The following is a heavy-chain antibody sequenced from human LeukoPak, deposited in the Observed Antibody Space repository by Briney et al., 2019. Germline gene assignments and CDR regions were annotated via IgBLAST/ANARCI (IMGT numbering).Heavy chain of an antibody. J-gene: IGHJ1*01. CDR3: ARESTAGYNSSWYGFRN. Sequence: GGSLRLSCAASGFTFSNAWMSWVRQAPGKGLEWVGRIKSKTDGGTTDYAAPVKGRFTISRDDSKNTLYLQMGSLRVEDTAVYCCARESTAGYNSSWYGFRNWGQGTLVSVSS. D-gene: IGHD6-13*01. V-gene: IGHV3-15*01. CDR1: GFTFSNAW. CDR2: IKSKTDGGTT.